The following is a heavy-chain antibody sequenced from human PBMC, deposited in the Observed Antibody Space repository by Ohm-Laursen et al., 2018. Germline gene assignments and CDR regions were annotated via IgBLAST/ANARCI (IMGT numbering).Heavy chain of an antibody. D-gene: IGHD2-15*01. CDR2: ISWNSGSI. V-gene: IGHV3-9*01. CDR3: ARVNLLPTY. CDR1: GFTFADYA. Sequence: SLRLSCAASGFTFADYAMHWVRQAPGKGLEWVSGISWNSGSIGYADSVKGRFTISRDNAKNSLYLQMNSLRAEDTALYYCARVNLLPTYWGQGTLVTVSS. J-gene: IGHJ4*02.